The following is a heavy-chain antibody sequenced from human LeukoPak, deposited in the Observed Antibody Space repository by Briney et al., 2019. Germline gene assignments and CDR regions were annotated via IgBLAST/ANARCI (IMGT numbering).Heavy chain of an antibody. V-gene: IGHV3-74*01. CDR3: ARDSYYYDDRGSHYYGIDV. Sequence: GGSLRLSCAASGFTFSSYWMHWVRQAPGKGLVWVSRIKSDGSRTDYADSVKGRFIISRDNAKNSLYLQMSSLRIEDTALYYCARDSYYYDDRGSHYYGIDVWGHGTTVTVSS. D-gene: IGHD3-22*01. J-gene: IGHJ6*02. CDR1: GFTFSSYW. CDR2: IKSDGSRT.